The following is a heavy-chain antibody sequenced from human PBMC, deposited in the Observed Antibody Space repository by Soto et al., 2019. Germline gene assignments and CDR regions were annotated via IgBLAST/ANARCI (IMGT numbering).Heavy chain of an antibody. D-gene: IGHD1-7*01. J-gene: IGHJ4*02. Sequence: EVQLVESGGGLVKPGGSLRLSCAASGFNFSADTINWIRHVPGRGLEWVSSISGGSTYIFYADSLRGRFTISRDNAKNSVSLQMNSLSADDTAVYYCARDRGTWKYVDYWGQGTLVSVSS. CDR1: GFNFSADT. V-gene: IGHV3-21*01. CDR3: ARDRGTWKYVDY. CDR2: ISGGSTYI.